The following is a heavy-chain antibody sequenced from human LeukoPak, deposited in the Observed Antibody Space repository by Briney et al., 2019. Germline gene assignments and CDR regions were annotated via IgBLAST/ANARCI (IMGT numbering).Heavy chain of an antibody. Sequence: ASVKVSCKASGGTFSSYAISWVRQAPGQGLEWMGGIIPIFGTANYAQKFQGRVTITADESTSTAYMELSSLRSEDTAVYYCAREPFYGDYVAYYFDYWGQGTLVTVSS. CDR1: GGTFSSYA. D-gene: IGHD4-17*01. J-gene: IGHJ4*02. V-gene: IGHV1-69*13. CDR3: AREPFYGDYVAYYFDY. CDR2: IIPIFGTA.